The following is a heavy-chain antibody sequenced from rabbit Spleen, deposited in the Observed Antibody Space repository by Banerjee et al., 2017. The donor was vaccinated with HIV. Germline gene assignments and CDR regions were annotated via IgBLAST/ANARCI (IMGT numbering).Heavy chain of an antibody. D-gene: IGHD1-1*01. CDR2: INAATGKP. V-gene: IGHV1S45*01. CDR3: ARDLVGVIGWNFYL. J-gene: IGHJ4*01. CDR1: GFSFGDRDV. Sequence: QEQLVESGGGLVKPEGSLTLTCTASGFSFGDRDVMCWVRQAPGKGLEWIACINAATGKPVYATWAKGRFTISRTSSTTVTLRMTSLTAADRAAYFCARDLVGVIGWNFYLWGPGTLVTVS.